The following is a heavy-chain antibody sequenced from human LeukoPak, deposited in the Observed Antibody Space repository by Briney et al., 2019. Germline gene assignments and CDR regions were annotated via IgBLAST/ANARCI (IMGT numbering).Heavy chain of an antibody. CDR3: ARASGYDYGY. D-gene: IGHD5-12*01. V-gene: IGHV4-34*01. J-gene: IGHJ4*02. Sequence: PSETLSLTCAVYGGSFSDYSWNWIRQSPGKGLEWIGEINHSGSTNYNPSLKSRVTISVDTSKNQFSLKLSSVTAADTAMYYCARASGYDYGYWGQGTLVTVSS. CDR2: INHSGST. CDR1: GGSFSDYS.